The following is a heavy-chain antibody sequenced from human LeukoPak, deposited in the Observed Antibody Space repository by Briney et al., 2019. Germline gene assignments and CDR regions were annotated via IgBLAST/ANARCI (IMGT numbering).Heavy chain of an antibody. CDR1: GFTFSSYA. V-gene: IGHV3-23*01. Sequence: GGSLRPSCAASGFTFSSYAMSWVRQAPGKGLEWVSAISGSGGSTYYADSVKGRFTISRDNSKNTLYLQMNSLRAEDTAVYYCAKATYYDILTGYYRATILFDYWGQGTLVTVSS. D-gene: IGHD3-9*01. J-gene: IGHJ4*02. CDR2: ISGSGGST. CDR3: AKATYYDILTGYYRATILFDY.